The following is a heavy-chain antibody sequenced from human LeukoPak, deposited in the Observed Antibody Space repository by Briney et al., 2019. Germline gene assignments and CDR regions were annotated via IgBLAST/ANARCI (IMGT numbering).Heavy chain of an antibody. D-gene: IGHD7-27*01. V-gene: IGHV4-59*02. Sequence: PSETLSLTCTISGGSVSDYYWSWIRQPPGKGLGWIGYIYHTGSTSYSPSLKSRVTISADTSQNQFSLKLSSVTAADTAVYYCASRKLGNDYWGQGTLVTVSS. CDR3: ASRKLGNDY. CDR2: IYHTGST. CDR1: GGSVSDYY. J-gene: IGHJ4*02.